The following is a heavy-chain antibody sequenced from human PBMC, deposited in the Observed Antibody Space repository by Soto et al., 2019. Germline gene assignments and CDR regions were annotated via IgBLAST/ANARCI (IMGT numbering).Heavy chain of an antibody. CDR1: VYTFTSYG. Sequence: XSVKVSCKASVYTFTSYGISWVRQAPGQGLEWMGWISAYNGNTNYAQKLQGRVTMTTDTSTSTAYMELRSLRSDDTAVYYCARVNDFPFRGYFDYWGQGTLFTVSS. D-gene: IGHD3-3*01. J-gene: IGHJ4*02. V-gene: IGHV1-18*04. CDR2: ISAYNGNT. CDR3: ARVNDFPFRGYFDY.